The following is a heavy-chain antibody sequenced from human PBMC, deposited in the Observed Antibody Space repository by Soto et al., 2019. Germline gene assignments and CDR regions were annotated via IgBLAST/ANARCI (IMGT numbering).Heavy chain of an antibody. V-gene: IGHV5-51*01. Sequence: GESLKISCKGSGYSFTSDWIGWVRQMPGKGLEWMGIIYPGDSDTRYSPSFQGQVTISADKSISTAYLQWSSLKASDTAMYYCARLGQQLVPALYNWFDPWGPGTLVTVSS. CDR1: GYSFTSDW. CDR3: ARLGQQLVPALYNWFDP. J-gene: IGHJ5*02. D-gene: IGHD6-13*01. CDR2: IYPGDSDT.